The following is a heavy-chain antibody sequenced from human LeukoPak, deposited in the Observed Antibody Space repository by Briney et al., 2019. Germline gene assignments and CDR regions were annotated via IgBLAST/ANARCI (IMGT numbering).Heavy chain of an antibody. D-gene: IGHD3-10*01. CDR2: ISSPDEST. J-gene: IGHJ4*02. V-gene: IGHV3-23*01. CDR3: VKETASNFGGTLDF. CDR1: GFTFNNHA. Sequence: PGGSLRLSCAASGFTFNNHAMSWVRQAPGKGLEWVSGISSPDESTYYADSVKGRFTISRDNSNDRLYLQISSLRVDDTAVYYCVKETASNFGGTLDFWGQGTRVTVSS.